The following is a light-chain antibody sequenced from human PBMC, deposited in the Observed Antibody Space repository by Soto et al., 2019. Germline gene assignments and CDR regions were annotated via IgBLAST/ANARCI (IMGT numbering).Light chain of an antibody. J-gene: IGKJ4*01. Sequence: DVQTTQSPSTLSSSGGDTFTITCRASQSINNLLAWYQQKPGKAPKFLIYDVSTLESGVPSRFSGSGSGTEFTLTISSLQPEDFATYYCQQYDSYSLTFGGGTKVDI. CDR3: QQYDSYSLT. V-gene: IGKV1-5*01. CDR2: DVS. CDR1: QSINNL.